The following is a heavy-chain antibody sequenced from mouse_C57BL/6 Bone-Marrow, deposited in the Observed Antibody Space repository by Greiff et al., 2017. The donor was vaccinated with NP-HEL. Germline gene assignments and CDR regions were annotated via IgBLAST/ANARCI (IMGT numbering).Heavy chain of an antibody. V-gene: IGHV5-15*01. J-gene: IGHJ1*03. CDR2: ISNLAYSI. D-gene: IGHD1-1*01. Sequence: EVQRVESGGGLVQPGGSLKLSCAASGFTFSDYGMAWVRQAPRKGPEWVAFISNLAYSIYYADTVTGRFTISRENAKNTLYLEMSSLRSEDTAMYYCARSVVATTPYWYFDVWGTGTTVTVSS. CDR1: GFTFSDYG. CDR3: ARSVVATTPYWYFDV.